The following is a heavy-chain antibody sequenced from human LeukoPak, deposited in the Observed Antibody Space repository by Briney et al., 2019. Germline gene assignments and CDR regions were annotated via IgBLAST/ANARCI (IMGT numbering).Heavy chain of an antibody. D-gene: IGHD6-6*01. Sequence: TSETLSLTCTVSGGSISSYYWSWIRQPPGKGLEWIGYIYYSGSTNYNPSLKSRVTISVDTSKNQFSLKLSSVTAADTAVYYCARDLSSSPGGYYYYYMDVWGKGTTVTVSS. J-gene: IGHJ6*03. V-gene: IGHV4-59*01. CDR1: GGSISSYY. CDR3: ARDLSSSPGGYYYYYMDV. CDR2: IYYSGST.